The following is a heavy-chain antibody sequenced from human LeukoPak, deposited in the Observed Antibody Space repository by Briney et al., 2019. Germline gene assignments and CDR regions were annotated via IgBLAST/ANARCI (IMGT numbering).Heavy chain of an antibody. CDR2: ISRSGDTI. D-gene: IGHD3-10*01. V-gene: IGHV3-48*03. CDR1: GFTFSRYE. Sequence: QPGGSLRLSCAASGFTFSRYEMNWVRQAPGKGLEWVSYISRSGDTIYFADSVKGRFTISRDNAKNSLYLQMSSLRAEDAAVYYCARDYASDYWGQGTLVTVSS. CDR3: ARDYASDY. J-gene: IGHJ4*02.